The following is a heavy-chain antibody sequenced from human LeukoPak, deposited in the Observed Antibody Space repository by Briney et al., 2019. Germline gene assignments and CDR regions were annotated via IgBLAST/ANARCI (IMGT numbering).Heavy chain of an antibody. V-gene: IGHV3-7*04. D-gene: IGHD1-7*01. J-gene: IGHJ4*02. CDR1: GFTFRNYW. Sequence: GGSLRLSCAASGFTFRNYWMSWVRQAPGKGLEWVANIKQDGSEKYYVDSVKGRFTISRDNAKNSLYLQMNSLRAEDTAVYYCARTLMRWNYDYWGQGTLATVSS. CDR3: ARTLMRWNYDY. CDR2: IKQDGSEK.